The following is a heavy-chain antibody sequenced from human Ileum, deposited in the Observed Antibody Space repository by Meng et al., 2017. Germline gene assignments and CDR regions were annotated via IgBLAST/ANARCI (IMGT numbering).Heavy chain of an antibody. D-gene: IGHD4-17*01. J-gene: IGHJ4*02. V-gene: IGHV3-23*01. CDR2: ISGSGGNT. Sequence: GESLKISCAASGFTFSSYAMSWVRQAPGKGLEWVSTISGSGGNTYYADSVKGRFTVSRDNSKNTLYLQMNSLGAEDMALYYCARSTGTTYPNFDYWGQGTQVTVSS. CDR1: GFTFSSYA. CDR3: ARSTGTTYPNFDY.